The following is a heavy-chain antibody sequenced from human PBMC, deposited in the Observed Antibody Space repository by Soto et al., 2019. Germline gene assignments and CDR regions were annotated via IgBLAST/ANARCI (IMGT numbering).Heavy chain of an antibody. D-gene: IGHD3-16*01. CDR2: IYYSGST. J-gene: IGHJ3*02. V-gene: IGHV4-39*01. CDR3: ARSYYEPYAFDI. CDR1: GDSISSSDSY. Sequence: QLQLQESGPGLVKPSETLSLTCTVSGDSISSSDSYWGWIRQPPGKGLEWIGSIYYSGSTYYTPSLKSRVTISVDTSKNQFSLKLSSVTAADTAVYSCARSYYEPYAFDIWGQGTMVTVSS.